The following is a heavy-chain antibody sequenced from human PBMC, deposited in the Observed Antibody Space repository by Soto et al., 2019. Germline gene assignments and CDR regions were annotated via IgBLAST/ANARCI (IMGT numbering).Heavy chain of an antibody. CDR2: IYPSGYS. V-gene: IGHV4-59*12. J-gene: IGHJ6*02. D-gene: IGHD1-26*01. Sequence: SETLSLTCTVSGGSMNNNYWNWIRQTPGKGLEWIGYIYPSGYSKYNPSLKSRVTLSVDTSKNQFSLKLTSVTAADTAIYYCARDIAGLSGYGMDVWSQGTTVTVSS. CDR1: GGSMNNNY. CDR3: ARDIAGLSGYGMDV.